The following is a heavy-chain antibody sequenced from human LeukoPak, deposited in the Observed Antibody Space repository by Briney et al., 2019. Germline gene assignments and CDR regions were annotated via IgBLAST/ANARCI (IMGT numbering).Heavy chain of an antibody. CDR3: ARDTRGESDY. CDR1: GFTFSGYS. J-gene: IGHJ4*02. CDR2: ISSSSSTI. V-gene: IGHV3-48*04. D-gene: IGHD2-2*01. Sequence: GGSLRLSCAASGFTFSGYSMNWVRQAPGKGLEWVSYISSSSSTIYYADSVKGRFTISRDNAKNSLYLQMNSLRAEDTAVYYCARDTRGESDYWGQGTLVTVSS.